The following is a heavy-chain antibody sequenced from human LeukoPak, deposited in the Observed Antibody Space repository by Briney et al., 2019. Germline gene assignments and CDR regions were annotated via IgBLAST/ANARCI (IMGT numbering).Heavy chain of an antibody. CDR1: GFTFSSYG. CDR3: AKGGRGSCYSSSDS. J-gene: IGHJ4*02. D-gene: IGHD2-15*01. Sequence: GGSLRLSCAASGFTFSSYGMHWVRQAPGKGLKWVAVISYDGSNKYYADSVKGRFTISRDNSKNTLYLQMNSLRAEDTALYFCAKGGRGSCYSSSDSWGQGTLVTVSS. CDR2: ISYDGSNK. V-gene: IGHV3-30*18.